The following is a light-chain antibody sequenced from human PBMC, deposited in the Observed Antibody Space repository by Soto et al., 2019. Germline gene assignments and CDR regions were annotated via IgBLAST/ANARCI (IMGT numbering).Light chain of an antibody. CDR2: DAS. J-gene: IGKJ5*01. Sequence: EVVLTQSPPTLPLSPGERATLSCRASQSTRTSLAWYQQKPGQAPPLVIFDASNRANGVPARFGGSGSGTDFTLTINSLEAEDFAGYYCQQRNVWPPITFGQGTRLEIK. CDR3: QQRNVWPPIT. CDR1: QSTRTS. V-gene: IGKV3-11*01.